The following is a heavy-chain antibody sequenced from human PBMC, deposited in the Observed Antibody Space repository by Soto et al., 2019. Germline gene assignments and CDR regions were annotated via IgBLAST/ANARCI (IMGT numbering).Heavy chain of an antibody. CDR2: FDPGDGET. Sequence: ASVKVSCKVSGYTLTELSMHWVRQAPGKGLEWMGGFDPGDGETIYAQKFQGRVAKTEDTFTHTAYRELGSLRSVDNAVYYCATAPRVNTVSIDYWGQGTLVTVSS. J-gene: IGHJ4*02. D-gene: IGHD4-4*01. CDR3: ATAPRVNTVSIDY. CDR1: GYTLTELS. V-gene: IGHV1-24*01.